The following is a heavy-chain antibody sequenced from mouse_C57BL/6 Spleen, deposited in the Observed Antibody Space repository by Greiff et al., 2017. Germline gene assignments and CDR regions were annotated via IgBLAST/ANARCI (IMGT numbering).Heavy chain of an antibody. Sequence: LVESGPELVKPGASVKISCKASGYAFSSSWLNWVKQRPGKGLEWIGRIYPGDGDTNYNGKFKGKATLTADKSSSTAYMQHCSRTSEDSAVYFCARRGAYYGNYDYFDYWGQGTTLTVSS. CDR3: ARRGAYYGNYDYFDY. CDR2: IYPGDGDT. V-gene: IGHV1-82*01. J-gene: IGHJ2*01. D-gene: IGHD2-10*01. CDR1: GYAFSSSW.